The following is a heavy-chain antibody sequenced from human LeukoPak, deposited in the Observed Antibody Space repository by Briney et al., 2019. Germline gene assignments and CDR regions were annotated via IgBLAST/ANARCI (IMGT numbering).Heavy chain of an antibody. Sequence: GAPLQISSKGSGSSFTSYWIGWVRQMPGKGLECMGVMYPGDADTRYSPSFQDQVTISADRSTTTAYLQWSGLRASDTAIYYCARASAAWHYAFDLWGQGTMVTVSS. D-gene: IGHD3-3*02. CDR2: MYPGDADT. CDR3: ARASAAWHYAFDL. J-gene: IGHJ3*01. CDR1: GSSFTSYW. V-gene: IGHV5-51*01.